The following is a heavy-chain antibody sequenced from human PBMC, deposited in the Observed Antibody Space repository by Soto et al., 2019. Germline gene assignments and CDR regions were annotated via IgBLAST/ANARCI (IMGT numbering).Heavy chain of an antibody. CDR3: AKEGVGTTVGTRPGIGDF. D-gene: IGHD4-17*01. V-gene: IGHV3-30*18. CDR2: ISYDENSK. Sequence: QVHLVESGGGVVQPGRSLRLSCAASGFTFSSFGMHWVRQAPGKGLEWVAVISYDENSKYYAESVTGRFTISRDNSKNTLYLEMNSLRAEDTALYYCAKEGVGTTVGTRPGIGDFWGQGTLVTVSS. CDR1: GFTFSSFG. J-gene: IGHJ4*02.